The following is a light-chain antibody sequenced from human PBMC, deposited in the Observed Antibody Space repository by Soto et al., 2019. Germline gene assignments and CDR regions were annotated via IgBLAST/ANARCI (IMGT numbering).Light chain of an antibody. Sequence: QSVLTQPPSVSGAPGQRVTISCTGSSSNIGAGYDVHWYQQLPGTAPKLLIYTNSNRPSGVPGRFSGSKSGTSASLAITGLQAEDEADYYCQSYDSNLSEVFGPGTKVTVL. CDR3: QSYDSNLSEV. V-gene: IGLV1-40*01. J-gene: IGLJ1*01. CDR1: SSNIGAGYD. CDR2: TNS.